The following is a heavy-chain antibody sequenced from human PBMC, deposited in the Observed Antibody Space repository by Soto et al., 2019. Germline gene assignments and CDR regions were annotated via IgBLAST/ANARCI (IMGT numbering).Heavy chain of an antibody. CDR3: ARGDYGGKLDY. CDR1: GGSISSYY. CDR2: IYYSGST. Sequence: PSETLSLTCTVSGGSISSYYWSWIRQPPGKGLEWIGYIYYSGSTNYNPSLKSRVTISVDTSKNQFSLKLSSVTAADTAVYYCARGDYGGKLDYWGQGTLVTVSS. V-gene: IGHV4-59*01. D-gene: IGHD4-17*01. J-gene: IGHJ4*02.